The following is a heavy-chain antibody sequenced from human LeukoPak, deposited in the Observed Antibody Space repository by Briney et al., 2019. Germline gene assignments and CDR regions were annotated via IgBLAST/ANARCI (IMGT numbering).Heavy chain of an antibody. J-gene: IGHJ6*02. D-gene: IGHD3-9*01. Sequence: GGSLRLSCAASGFTFSSYAMSWVRQAPGKGLEWVSAISGSGGSTYYADSVKGRFTISRDNSKNTLYLQMNSLRAEDTAVYYCAKDLERYFDWLVLDVWGQGTTVTVSS. CDR1: GFTFSSYA. CDR3: AKDLERYFDWLVLDV. V-gene: IGHV3-23*01. CDR2: ISGSGGST.